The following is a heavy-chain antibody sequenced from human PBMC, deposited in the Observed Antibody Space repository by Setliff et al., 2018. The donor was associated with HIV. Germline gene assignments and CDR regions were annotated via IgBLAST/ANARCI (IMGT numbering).Heavy chain of an antibody. D-gene: IGHD6-13*01. V-gene: IGHV3-74*01. CDR1: GFTFSTYW. CDR2: INSDGSST. J-gene: IGHJ4*02. CDR3: ARGKGGSNWPFDY. Sequence: GGSLRLSCAASGFTFSTYWMNWVRQAPGKGLVWVSRINSDGSSTGHADSVKGRFTISRDNAKNTVYLQMNSLRAEDTAVYYCARGKGGSNWPFDYWGQGTLVTVSS.